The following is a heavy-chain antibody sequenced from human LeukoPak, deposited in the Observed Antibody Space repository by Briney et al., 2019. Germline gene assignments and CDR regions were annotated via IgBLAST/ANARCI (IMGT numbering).Heavy chain of an antibody. V-gene: IGHV1-46*02. D-gene: IGHD4-17*01. CDR3: ARAGLTVTTPGDY. CDR2: INPSGGST. J-gene: IGHJ4*02. CDR1: GSNFKNYA. Sequence: ASVKVSCRANGSNFKNYAFSWVRQAPGQGLEWMGIINPSGGSTSYAQKFQGRVTMTTDTSTSTAYMELRSLRSDDTAVYYCARAGLTVTTPGDYWGQGTLVTVSS.